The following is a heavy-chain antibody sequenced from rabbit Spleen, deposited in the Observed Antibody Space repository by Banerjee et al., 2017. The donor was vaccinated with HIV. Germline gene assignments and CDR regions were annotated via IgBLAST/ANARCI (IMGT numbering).Heavy chain of an antibody. V-gene: IGHV1S40*01. CDR2: IGTSSGST. CDR1: GFTSSGGYS. D-gene: IGHD2-1*01. Sequence: QSLEESGGDLVKPGASLTLTCTAFGFTSSGGYSIYWVRQAPGKGLEWVAYIGTSSGSTCCARWAKGRLAISRASSATVTLHMASLTAADTAAYFCARGSATMTMVITGYYLNLWGPGTLVTVS. J-gene: IGHJ4*01. CDR3: ARGSATMTMVITGYYLNL.